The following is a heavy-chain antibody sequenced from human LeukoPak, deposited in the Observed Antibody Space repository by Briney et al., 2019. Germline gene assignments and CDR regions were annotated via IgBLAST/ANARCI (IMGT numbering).Heavy chain of an antibody. CDR1: GFTFSNYE. CDR3: AREDGSQLDY. V-gene: IGHV3-48*03. Sequence: GGSLRLSCATSGFTFSNYEMSWVRQTPGKGLEWVSYISSSGSSTCYADSVKGRFTISRDNAKSSLCLQMDSLRAGDTAVYYCAREDGSQLDYWGRGTLVTVSS. D-gene: IGHD1-26*01. CDR2: ISSSGSST. J-gene: IGHJ4*02.